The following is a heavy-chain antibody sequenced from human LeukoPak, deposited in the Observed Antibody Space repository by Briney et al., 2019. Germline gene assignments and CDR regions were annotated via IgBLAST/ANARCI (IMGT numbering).Heavy chain of an antibody. CDR3: ARSIRPQTYYYFDY. J-gene: IGHJ4*02. V-gene: IGHV4-39*01. CDR2: IYYSGST. Sequence: PSETLSLTCTVSGGSISSSSYYWGWIRQPPGKGLEWIGNIYYSGSTYYNPSLKSRVTISVDTSKNQLSLNLSSVTAADTAVYYCARSIRPQTYYYFDYWGQGTLVTVSS. CDR1: GGSISSSSYY. D-gene: IGHD3-10*01.